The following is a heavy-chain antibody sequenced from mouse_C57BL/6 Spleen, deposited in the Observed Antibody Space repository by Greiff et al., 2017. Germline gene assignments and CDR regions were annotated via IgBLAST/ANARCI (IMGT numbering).Heavy chain of an antibody. CDR1: GFTFSDYY. CDR3: ARLSRGWYFDV. CDR2: ISNGGGST. V-gene: IGHV5-12*01. J-gene: IGHJ1*03. Sequence: EVMLVESGGGLVQPGGSLKLSCAASGFTFSDYYMYWVRQTPEKRLEWVAYISNGGGSTYYPDTVKGRFTISRDNAKNTLYLQMSRLKSEDTAMYYCARLSRGWYFDVWGTGTTVTVSS.